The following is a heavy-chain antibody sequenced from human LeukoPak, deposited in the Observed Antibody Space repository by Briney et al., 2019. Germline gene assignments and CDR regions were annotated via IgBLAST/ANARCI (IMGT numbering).Heavy chain of an antibody. CDR1: GFTFSSYG. J-gene: IGHJ4*02. V-gene: IGHV3-30*02. CDR2: IRYDGSNK. Sequence: PGGSLRLSCAASGFTFSSYGMHWVRQAPGKGLGWVAFIRYDGSNKYYADSVKGRFTISRDNSKNTLYLQMNSLRAEDTAVYYCVPYDFWSGYPTDYWGQGTLVTVSS. CDR3: VPYDFWSGYPTDY. D-gene: IGHD3-3*01.